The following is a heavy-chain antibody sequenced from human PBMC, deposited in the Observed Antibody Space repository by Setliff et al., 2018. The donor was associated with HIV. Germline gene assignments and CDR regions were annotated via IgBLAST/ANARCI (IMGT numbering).Heavy chain of an antibody. CDR3: VREPYSSGWENYWYFDL. V-gene: IGHV4-34*01. Sequence: SETLSLTCAVYGGSFSGYYWSWIRQPPGKGLEWIGEINHSGSTNYNPSLKSRVTISVDTSKNQFSLKLSSVTAADTAVYYCVREPYSSGWENYWYFDLWGRGTLVTVSS. CDR2: INHSGST. D-gene: IGHD6-19*01. J-gene: IGHJ2*01. CDR1: GGSFSGYY.